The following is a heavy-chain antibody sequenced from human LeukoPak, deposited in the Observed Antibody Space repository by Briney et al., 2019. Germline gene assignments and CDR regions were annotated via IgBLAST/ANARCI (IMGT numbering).Heavy chain of an antibody. Sequence: GGSLRLSCAASGFTVSSNYMGWVRQAPGKGLEWVPVIYSGGNTYYADSVKGRLTISRDNSRNTMDLQMNSLRAEDTAVYYCARCDSSSWYGIDYWGQGTLVTVSS. D-gene: IGHD6-13*01. J-gene: IGHJ4*02. CDR2: IYSGGNT. CDR1: GFTVSSNY. V-gene: IGHV3-53*01. CDR3: ARCDSSSWYGIDY.